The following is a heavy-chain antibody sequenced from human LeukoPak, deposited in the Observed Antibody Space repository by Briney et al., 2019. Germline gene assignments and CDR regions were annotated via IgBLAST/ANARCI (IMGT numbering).Heavy chain of an antibody. Sequence: GGSLRLSCAASGFTFTSYVMSWVRQAPGKGLEWVSSISSSSSYIYYADSVKGRFTISRDNAKNSLYLQMNSLRAEDTAVYYCARDGNHYDSSGYYPDDAFDIWGQGTMVTVSS. CDR2: ISSSSSYI. D-gene: IGHD3-22*01. CDR3: ARDGNHYDSSGYYPDDAFDI. V-gene: IGHV3-21*01. J-gene: IGHJ3*02. CDR1: GFTFTSYV.